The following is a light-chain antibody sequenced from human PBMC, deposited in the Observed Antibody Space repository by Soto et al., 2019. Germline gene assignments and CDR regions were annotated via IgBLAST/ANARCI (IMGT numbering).Light chain of an antibody. CDR2: DAS. J-gene: IGKJ4*02. V-gene: IGKV1-33*01. Sequence: DIQMTQSPSSLSASVGDRVTISCQASQDISNHLNWYQLKPGKAPKLLIYDASNLETGVPSRFSGSGSGTDFTFTISSLQPEDLATYYCQHFDNLPLTCGGGTKVEIK. CDR3: QHFDNLPLT. CDR1: QDISNH.